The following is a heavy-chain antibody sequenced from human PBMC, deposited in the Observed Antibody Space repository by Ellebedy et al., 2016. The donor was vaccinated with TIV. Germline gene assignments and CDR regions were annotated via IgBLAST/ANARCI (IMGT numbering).Heavy chain of an antibody. V-gene: IGHV4-34*01. D-gene: IGHD2/OR15-2a*01. J-gene: IGHJ2*01. CDR2: LNHRGST. Sequence: SETLSLTCAVYGGSLSGHSWSWVRQPPGQGLEWIGELNHRGSTTYNQSLRRRVTISIDTSKHQFSLRLSAVTAADTAVYYCARGNFQDVDLDHWYFDLWGRGTLVTVSS. CDR3: ARGNFQDVDLDHWYFDL. CDR1: GGSLSGHS.